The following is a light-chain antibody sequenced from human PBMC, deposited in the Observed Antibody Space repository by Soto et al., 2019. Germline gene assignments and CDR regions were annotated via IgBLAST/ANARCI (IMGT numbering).Light chain of an antibody. CDR3: SLYTSSSTVV. V-gene: IGLV2-18*01. CDR1: SSDVGSYNR. J-gene: IGLJ2*01. Sequence: QSVLTQPPSVSGSPGQSVTISCTGTSSDVGSYNRVSWYQQPPGTAPKLMIYEVSNRPSGVPDRFSGSKSDNTASLTISGLQAEDEADYYCSLYTSSSTVVFGGGTKVTVL. CDR2: EVS.